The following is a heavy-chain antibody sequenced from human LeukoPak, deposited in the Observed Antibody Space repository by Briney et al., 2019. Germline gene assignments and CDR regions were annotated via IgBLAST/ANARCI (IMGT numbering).Heavy chain of an antibody. CDR1: GGSISSSTFY. D-gene: IGHD6-19*01. CDR3: ARVPLGGIAVAGYVY. V-gene: IGHV4-39*01. Sequence: SETLSLTCTVSGGSISSSTFYWGWMRQPPGKGLEWIGTSSYTGSTYYKPYLKSRVTISVDTSKNQFSLKLSSVTAADTAVYYCARVPLGGIAVAGYVYWGQGTLVTVSS. J-gene: IGHJ4*02. CDR2: SSYTGST.